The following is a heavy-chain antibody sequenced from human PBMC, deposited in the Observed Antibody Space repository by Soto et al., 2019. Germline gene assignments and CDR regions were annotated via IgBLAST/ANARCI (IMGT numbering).Heavy chain of an antibody. CDR1: GFTYNNYA. CDR3: AKGSVGVAAKFDS. J-gene: IGHJ4*02. V-gene: IGHV3-23*01. CDR2: ISSSGYSA. Sequence: EVQLLESGGALVQPGVSLSLSCAASGFTYNNYAMGWVRPAPGKGLEWVSAISSSGYSAYYAHSVKGRFTISRDNSRNTMFLQMNKFSAEDPAVSHGAKGSVGVAAKFDSWGPGTQVTSSA. D-gene: IGHD2-21*02.